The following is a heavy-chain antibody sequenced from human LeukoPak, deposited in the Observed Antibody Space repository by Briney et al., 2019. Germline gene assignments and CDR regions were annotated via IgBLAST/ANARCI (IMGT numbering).Heavy chain of an antibody. CDR3: ARNSSSGLLDY. J-gene: IGHJ4*02. D-gene: IGHD6-6*01. CDR1: GYSIMNGDY. Sequence: PSETLSLTCVVSGYSIMNGDYWGWIRQSPGKGLEWIASMYNSVSIHYNPSLKSRVTILVDTSKNEFSLKMRSVTAADTAVYYCARNSSSGLLDYWGQGTLATVSS. CDR2: MYNSVSI. V-gene: IGHV4-38-2*01.